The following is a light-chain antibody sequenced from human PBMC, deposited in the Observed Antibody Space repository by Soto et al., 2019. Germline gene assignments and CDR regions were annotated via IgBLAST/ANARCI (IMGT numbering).Light chain of an antibody. V-gene: IGKV1-5*01. CDR3: QQCQKYPWT. Sequence: DIQMTQSPSTLSASVGDGVSITCRASQYIGEYLAWYQQKPGSAPRLLIYDASQLDGGVSSRFSGSVSGTEFTLTITSLQLDDSGTYYCQQCQKYPWTFGQGTKVDIK. CDR1: QYIGEY. CDR2: DAS. J-gene: IGKJ1*01.